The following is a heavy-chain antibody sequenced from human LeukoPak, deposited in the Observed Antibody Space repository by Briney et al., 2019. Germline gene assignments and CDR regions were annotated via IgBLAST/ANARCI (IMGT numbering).Heavy chain of an antibody. J-gene: IGHJ4*02. CDR1: GFTFSSYS. D-gene: IGHD2-2*02. Sequence: GGSLRLSCAASGFTFSSYSMNWVRQAPGKGLEWVSYISSSSSTIYYADSVKGRFTISRDNAKTSLYLQMNSLRAEDTAVYYCARDSCSSTSCYTGYWGQGTLVTVSS. CDR3: ARDSCSSTSCYTGY. CDR2: ISSSSSTI. V-gene: IGHV3-48*01.